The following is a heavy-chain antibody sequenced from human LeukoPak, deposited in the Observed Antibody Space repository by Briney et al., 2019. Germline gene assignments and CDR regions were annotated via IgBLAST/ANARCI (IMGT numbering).Heavy chain of an antibody. CDR2: ISWDDDK. D-gene: IGHD3-10*01. V-gene: IGHV2-5*02. CDR3: AHSGILWFGEFTDGFDV. CDR1: EFSLSTSGVG. Sequence: SGPTLVNPTQTLTLTRTFSEFSLSTSGVGVGWIRQPPGKALEWLALISWDDDKRYSPSLKSRLTITKDTSKKQVVLTMSNMDPVDTATYYCAHSGILWFGEFTDGFDVWGQGTMVTVSS. J-gene: IGHJ3*01.